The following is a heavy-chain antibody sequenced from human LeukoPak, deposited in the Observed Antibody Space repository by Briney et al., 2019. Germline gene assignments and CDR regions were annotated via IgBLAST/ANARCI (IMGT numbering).Heavy chain of an antibody. D-gene: IGHD2-8*01. CDR3: AGHGGMVYASIDY. CDR2: ISYDGSNK. J-gene: IGHJ4*02. CDR1: GSTFSSYG. Sequence: GRSLRLSCAASGSTFSSYGMHWVRQAPGKGLEWVAVISYDGSNKYYADSVKGRFTISRDNSKNTLYLQMNSLRAEDTAVYYCAGHGGMVYASIDYWGQGTLVTVSS. V-gene: IGHV3-30*03.